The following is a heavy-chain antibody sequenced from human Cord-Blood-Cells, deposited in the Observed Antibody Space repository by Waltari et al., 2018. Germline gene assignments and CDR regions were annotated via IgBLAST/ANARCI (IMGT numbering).Heavy chain of an antibody. CDR3: AHRPPNYDFWSGYYDAFDI. D-gene: IGHD3-3*01. J-gene: IGHJ3*02. Sequence: QITLKESGPTLVNPTQTLTLTCTFSVFSLSTSGVGVGWIRQPTGKALEWLALIYWDDDKRYSPSLKSRLTITKDTSKNQVVLTMTNMDPVDTATYYCAHRPPNYDFWSGYYDAFDIWGQGTMVTVSS. CDR2: IYWDDDK. V-gene: IGHV2-5*02. CDR1: VFSLSTSGVG.